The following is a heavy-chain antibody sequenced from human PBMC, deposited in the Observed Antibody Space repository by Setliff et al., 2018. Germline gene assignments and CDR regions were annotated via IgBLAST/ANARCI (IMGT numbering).Heavy chain of an antibody. V-gene: IGHV4-39*07. CDR2: IYYSGST. CDR1: GGSISSSSYY. Sequence: NPSETLSLTCTVSGGSISSSSYYWGWIRQPPGKGLEWIGSIYYSGSTYYNPSLKSRVTISVGTSKNQFSLKLSSVTAADTAVYYCARDRITIFGVVIPFDYWGQGTLVTVSS. J-gene: IGHJ4*02. CDR3: ARDRITIFGVVIPFDY. D-gene: IGHD3-3*01.